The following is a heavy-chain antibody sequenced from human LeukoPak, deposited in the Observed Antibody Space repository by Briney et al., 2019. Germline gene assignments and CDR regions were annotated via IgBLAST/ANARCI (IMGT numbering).Heavy chain of an antibody. CDR2: IRYDGSNT. V-gene: IGHV3-30*02. CDR3: AKDRTMVRGVIISSEVNWFDP. J-gene: IGHJ5*02. CDR1: GFTFSSYG. D-gene: IGHD3-10*01. Sequence: GRSLRLSCAASGFTFSSYGMHWVRQAPGKWLEWVAFIRYDGSNTYYADSVKGRFTISRDNSKNTLYLQMNSLRAEDTAVYYCAKDRTMVRGVIISSEVNWFDPWGQGTLVTVSS.